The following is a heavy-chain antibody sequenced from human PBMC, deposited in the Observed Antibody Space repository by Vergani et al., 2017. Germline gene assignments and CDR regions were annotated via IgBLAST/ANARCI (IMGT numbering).Heavy chain of an antibody. CDR1: GFTFSSYA. CDR3: ARDPLYYDFWSGYYRSGAFDI. Sequence: QVQLVESGGGVVQPGRSLRLSCAASGFTFSSYAMHWVRQAPGKGLEWVAVISYDGSNKYYADSVKGRFTISRDNSKNTLYLQMNSLRAEDTAVYYCARDPLYYDFWSGYYRSGAFDIWGQGTMVTVSS. V-gene: IGHV3-30*01. CDR2: ISYDGSNK. D-gene: IGHD3-3*01. J-gene: IGHJ3*02.